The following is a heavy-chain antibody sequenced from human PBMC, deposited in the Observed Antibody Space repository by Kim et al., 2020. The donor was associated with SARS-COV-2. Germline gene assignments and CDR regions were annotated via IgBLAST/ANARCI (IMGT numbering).Heavy chain of an antibody. D-gene: IGHD2-2*01. V-gene: IGHV3-30*07. CDR3: ARDSVSSTSPYGMDV. Sequence: DSVKGRFTISRDNSKNTLYLQMDSRRAEDTAVYYCARDSVSSTSPYGMDVWGQGTTVTVSS. J-gene: IGHJ6*02.